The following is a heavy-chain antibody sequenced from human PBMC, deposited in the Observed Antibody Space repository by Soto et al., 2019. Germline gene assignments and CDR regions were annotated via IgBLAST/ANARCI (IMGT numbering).Heavy chain of an antibody. Sequence: HPRWSLRLSWAASGFTFSNYAMHWARQSPGKGLEWVAVISYDGSNKYYADSVKGRFTISRDNSKNTLYLQMSSLRAEDTAVYYCTRASYYDDRSGDYYLSYWGQGTVVTVSS. V-gene: IGHV3-30*04. D-gene: IGHD3-22*01. CDR2: ISYDGSNK. CDR3: TRASYYDDRSGDYYLSY. CDR1: GFTFSNYA. J-gene: IGHJ4*02.